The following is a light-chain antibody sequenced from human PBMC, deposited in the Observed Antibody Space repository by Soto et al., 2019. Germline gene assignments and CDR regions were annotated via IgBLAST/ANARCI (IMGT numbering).Light chain of an antibody. CDR3: QQYNNWPPNT. J-gene: IGKJ1*01. V-gene: IGKV3-15*01. CDR1: QSVSSN. Sequence: EIVMTQSPATLSVSPGERATLSCRASQSVSSNLAWYQQKPGQAPRLLIYAASTRATGIPARFSGSGSGTEFTLTISSLQSEDFVVYYCQQYNNWPPNTLGQGTKVDIK. CDR2: AAS.